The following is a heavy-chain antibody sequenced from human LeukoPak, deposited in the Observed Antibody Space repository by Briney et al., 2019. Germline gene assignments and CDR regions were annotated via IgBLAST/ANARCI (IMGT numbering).Heavy chain of an antibody. D-gene: IGHD6-13*01. CDR2: INSDGSST. CDR1: GFTFSTYW. Sequence: GGSLRLSCAASGFTFSTYWMHWVRQAPGKGLVWVSRINSDGSSTSYADSVKGRFTISRDNARNTPYLQMNSLRAEDTAVYYCARVFRIPGISSDYWGQGTLVTVSS. CDR3: ARVFRIPGISSDY. V-gene: IGHV3-74*01. J-gene: IGHJ4*02.